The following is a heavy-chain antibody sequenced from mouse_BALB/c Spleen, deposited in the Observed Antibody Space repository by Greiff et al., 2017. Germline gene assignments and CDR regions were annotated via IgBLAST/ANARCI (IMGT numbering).Heavy chain of an antibody. CDR2: ISSGGST. CDR3: ARGRYGNYEGAMDY. CDR1: GFTFSSYA. J-gene: IGHJ4*01. V-gene: IGHV5-6-5*01. D-gene: IGHD2-10*02. Sequence: EVQRVESGGGLVKPGGSLKLSCAASGFTFSSYAVSWVRQTPEKRLEWVASISSGGSTYYPDSVKGRYTISRDNARNILYLQMSSLRSEDTAMYYCARGRYGNYEGAMDYWGQGTSVTVSS.